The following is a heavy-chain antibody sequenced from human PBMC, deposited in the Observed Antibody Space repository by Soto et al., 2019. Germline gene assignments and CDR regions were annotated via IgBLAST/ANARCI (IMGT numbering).Heavy chain of an antibody. D-gene: IGHD6-19*01. CDR2: IIPLFDAT. Sequence: QVQLVQSGAEVRKPGSSVKVSCKASGGTFTTYDISWVRQAPGQGLEWMGGIIPLFDATKYAQKFQGRVTITADKSTGTAYMELSSMRAEDTAMYYCASARSSSWYNGTFYFDAWGQGTLVTVSS. J-gene: IGHJ4*02. V-gene: IGHV1-69*06. CDR1: GGTFTTYD. CDR3: ASARSSSWYNGTFYFDA.